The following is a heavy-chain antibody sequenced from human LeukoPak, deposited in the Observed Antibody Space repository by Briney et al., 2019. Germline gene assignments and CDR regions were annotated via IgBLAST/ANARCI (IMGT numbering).Heavy chain of an antibody. CDR2: ISYDGSNK. CDR1: GFTFSSYA. CDR3: ARVLVGAYYYYGMDV. Sequence: PGGSLRLSCAASGFTFSSYAMHWVRQAPGKGLEWVAVISYDGSNKYYADSVKGRLTISRDNSKNTLYLQMNSLRAEDTAVYYCARVLVGAYYYYGMDVWGQGTTVTVSS. J-gene: IGHJ6*02. V-gene: IGHV3-30*04. D-gene: IGHD1-26*01.